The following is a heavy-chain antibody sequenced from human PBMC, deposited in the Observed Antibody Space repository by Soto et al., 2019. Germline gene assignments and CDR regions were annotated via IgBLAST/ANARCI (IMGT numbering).Heavy chain of an antibody. J-gene: IGHJ6*03. CDR3: AKGEANVFYYHMDV. CDR2: ISWNSNSI. CDR1: GFTFDDYS. Sequence: EGQLVESGGGLVQPGRSLRLSCAASGFTFDDYSMHWDRQTPGKGLEWVSGISWNSNSIDYADSVKGRFTISRDNAKNSLYRQMNSLRAEDTALYYCAKGEANVFYYHMDVWGKGTTVTVSS. V-gene: IGHV3-9*01. D-gene: IGHD2-8*01.